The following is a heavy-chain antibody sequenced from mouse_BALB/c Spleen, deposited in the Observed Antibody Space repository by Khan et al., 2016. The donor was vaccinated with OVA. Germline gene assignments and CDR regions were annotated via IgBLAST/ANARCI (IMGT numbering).Heavy chain of an antibody. CDR3: ARGGYGAFAY. CDR2: INPNNGGS. J-gene: IGHJ3*01. CDR1: GYSFTDYT. D-gene: IGHD2-2*01. Sequence: VRLQQSGPELVKPGASTKISCKASGYSFTDYTMNWVKQSHGKNLEWIGLINPNNGGSTYNQKFKGKATLTVDKSYSTAYMELRSLTTEDSSVYYCARGGYGAFAYWGQGTLVTVSA. V-gene: IGHV1-18*01.